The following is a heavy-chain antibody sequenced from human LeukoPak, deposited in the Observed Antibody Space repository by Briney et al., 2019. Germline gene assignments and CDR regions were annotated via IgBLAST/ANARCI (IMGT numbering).Heavy chain of an antibody. Sequence: PSETLFLTCTVSGGSISSSSYYWGWIRQPPGKGLEWIGYIYYSGSTNYNPSLKSRVTISEDTSGNQFSLELTSVTAADTAVYYCARDCGHSNSYCNWFDPWGQGTLVTVSS. D-gene: IGHD5-18*01. J-gene: IGHJ5*02. CDR3: ARDCGHSNSYCNWFDP. CDR2: IYYSGST. V-gene: IGHV4-61*05. CDR1: GGSISSSSYY.